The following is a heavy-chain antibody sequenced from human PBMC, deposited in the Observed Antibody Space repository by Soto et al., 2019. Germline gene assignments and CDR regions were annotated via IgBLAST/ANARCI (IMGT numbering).Heavy chain of an antibody. V-gene: IGHV3-23*01. CDR1: GFIFSDYA. Sequence: EVQLLDSGGDLVQPGGSLRLSCAASGFIFSDYAMSWVRQAPGKGLEWVSSITGSDDGTYYADSVKGRFTISRDNSKNTLDLQMSGLRVEDTGVYYWAKEHCSGGPCYGREDVWGQGTTVTVSS. CDR3: AKEHCSGGPCYGREDV. CDR2: ITGSDDGT. J-gene: IGHJ6*02. D-gene: IGHD2-15*01.